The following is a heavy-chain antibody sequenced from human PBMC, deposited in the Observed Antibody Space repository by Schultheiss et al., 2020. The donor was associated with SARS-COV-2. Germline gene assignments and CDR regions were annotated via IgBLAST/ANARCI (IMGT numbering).Heavy chain of an antibody. J-gene: IGHJ6*02. CDR2: ISYDGSNQ. CDR1: GFTFSSYA. Sequence: GGSLRLSCAASGFTFSSYAMHWVRQAPGKGLEWVAVISYDGSNQYYADSVKGRFTISRDNSKNTLYMQMNSLRAEDTAVYYCAKGAGWRNYYYYYGMDVWGQGTTVTVSS. D-gene: IGHD6-19*01. CDR3: AKGAGWRNYYYYYGMDV. V-gene: IGHV3-30*04.